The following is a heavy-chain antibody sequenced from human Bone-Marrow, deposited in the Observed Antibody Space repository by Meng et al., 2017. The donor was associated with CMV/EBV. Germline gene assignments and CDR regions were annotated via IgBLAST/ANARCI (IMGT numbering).Heavy chain of an antibody. J-gene: IGHJ4*02. D-gene: IGHD1-26*01. CDR1: GYTFTGYY. CDR2: IIPIFGTA. CDR3: ARGKRGDRYSGSYCLDY. V-gene: IGHV1-69*05. Sequence: SVKVSCKSSGYTFTGYYMHWVRQAPGQGLEWMGGIIPIFGTANYAQKFQGRVTITTDESTSTAYMELSSLRSEDTAVYYCARGKRGDRYSGSYCLDYWGQGTLVTFYS.